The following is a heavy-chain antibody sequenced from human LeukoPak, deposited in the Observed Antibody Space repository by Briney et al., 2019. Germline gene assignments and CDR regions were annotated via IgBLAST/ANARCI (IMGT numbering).Heavy chain of an antibody. V-gene: IGHV3-30-3*01. D-gene: IGHD4-17*01. J-gene: IGHJ4*02. CDR2: ISFDGTNK. CDR3: ARAPTPMTTVTTLGY. Sequence: PGGSLRLSCAASGXTFSSYTMHWVRQAPGKGLEWVAVISFDGTNKYYADSVKGRFTISRDNSKNTLYLQMNSLRPEDTAVYYCARAPTPMTTVTTLGYWGQGTLVTVSS. CDR1: GXTFSSYT.